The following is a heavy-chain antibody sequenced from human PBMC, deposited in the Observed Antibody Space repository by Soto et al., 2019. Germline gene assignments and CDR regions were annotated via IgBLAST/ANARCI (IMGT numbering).Heavy chain of an antibody. Sequence: QVQLVESGGGVVQPGRSLRLSCAASGFTFSSYGMHWVRQAPGKGLEWVAVIWYDGSNKYYADSVKGRFTISRDNSKNTLYLQMNSLRAEDTAVYYCARDPSLLWFGETNYYFDYWGQGTLVTVSS. CDR3: ARDPSLLWFGETNYYFDY. J-gene: IGHJ4*02. V-gene: IGHV3-33*01. CDR1: GFTFSSYG. D-gene: IGHD3-10*01. CDR2: IWYDGSNK.